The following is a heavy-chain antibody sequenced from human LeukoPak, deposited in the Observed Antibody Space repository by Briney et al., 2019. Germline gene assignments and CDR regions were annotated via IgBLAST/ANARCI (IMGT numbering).Heavy chain of an antibody. CDR2: IYTSGKT. J-gene: IGHJ4*02. CDR1: GGSISSGSYY. V-gene: IGHV4-61*02. D-gene: IGHD7-27*01. CDR3: ARESDNWGSRFDC. Sequence: SETLSLTCTVSGGSISSGSYYWSWIRQPAGKGLEWIGRIYTSGKTNYNPSLKSRVTISVDTSKNQFSLKVSAVTATDTAVYYCARESDNWGSRFDCWGQGTLVTVSS.